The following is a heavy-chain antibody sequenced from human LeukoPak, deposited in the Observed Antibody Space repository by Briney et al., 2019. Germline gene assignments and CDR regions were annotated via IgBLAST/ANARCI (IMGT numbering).Heavy chain of an antibody. D-gene: IGHD5-24*01. CDR1: GFTYSNHG. V-gene: IGHV3-33*01. CDR2: IWYDGSQE. Sequence: GGSLRLSCVASGFTYSNHGMHWVRQAPGRGLEWVAVIWYDGSQEYYADSVKGRFTISRDNAKNSLYLQMNSLRAEDTAVYYCARGRGPGDAFDIWGQGTMVTVSS. CDR3: ARGRGPGDAFDI. J-gene: IGHJ3*02.